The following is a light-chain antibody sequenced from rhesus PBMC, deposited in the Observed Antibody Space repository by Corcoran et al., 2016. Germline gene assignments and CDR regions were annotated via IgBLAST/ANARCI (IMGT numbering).Light chain of an antibody. Sequence: EIVMTQSPATLSLSPGETATLSCRASESVGSYLAWYQQKPGQAPKLLVHNAYFRATVIPDRFSGRGSRTEFTLTISSLEPEDVGVYHCQQYNDLLYSFGQGTKVEIK. J-gene: IGKJ2*01. CDR3: QQYNDLLYS. V-gene: IGKV3-40*03. CDR1: ESVGSY. CDR2: NAY.